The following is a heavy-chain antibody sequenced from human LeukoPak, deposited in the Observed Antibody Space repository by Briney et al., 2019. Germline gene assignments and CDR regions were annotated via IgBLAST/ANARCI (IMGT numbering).Heavy chain of an antibody. CDR1: GFTFSSYA. CDR2: ISYDGSNK. Sequence: GGSQRLSCAASGFTFSSYAMHWVRQAPGKGLEWVAVISYDGSNKYYADSVKGRFTISRDNSKNTLYLQMNSLRAEDTAVYYCASDRGYSLNPFDYWGQGTLVTVSS. J-gene: IGHJ4*02. D-gene: IGHD5-18*01. CDR3: ASDRGYSLNPFDY. V-gene: IGHV3-30-3*01.